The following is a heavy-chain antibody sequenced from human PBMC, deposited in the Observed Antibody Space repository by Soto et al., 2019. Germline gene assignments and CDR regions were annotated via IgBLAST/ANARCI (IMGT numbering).Heavy chain of an antibody. V-gene: IGHV3-21*01. J-gene: IGHJ5*02. CDR2: ISSSSSYI. CDR3: AGNWNDDPYNWFDP. D-gene: IGHD1-1*01. CDR1: GFTFSSYS. Sequence: GGSLRLSCAASGFTFSSYSMNWVRQAPGKGLEWVSSISSSSSYIYYADSVKGRFTISRDNAKNSLYLQMNSLRAEDTAVYYCAGNWNDDPYNWFDPWGQGTLVTVSS.